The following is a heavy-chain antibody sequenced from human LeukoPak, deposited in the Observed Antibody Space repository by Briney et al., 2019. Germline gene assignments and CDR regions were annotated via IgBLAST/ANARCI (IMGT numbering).Heavy chain of an antibody. CDR1: GFTFSSYA. V-gene: IGHV3-30-3*01. Sequence: GGSLRLSCAPSGFTFSSYAMHWVRQAPGKGLEWVAVISYDGSNKYYADSVKGRFTISRDNSKNTLYLQMNSLRAEDTAICYCTRVGYIDEGIDYWGQGTLVTVSS. CDR2: ISYDGSNK. CDR3: TRVGYIDEGIDY. J-gene: IGHJ4*02. D-gene: IGHD5-24*01.